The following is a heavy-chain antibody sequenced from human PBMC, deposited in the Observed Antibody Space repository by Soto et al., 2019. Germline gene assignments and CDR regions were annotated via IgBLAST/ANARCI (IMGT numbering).Heavy chain of an antibody. Sequence: QVQLVQSGAEVKKPGASVKVSCKASGYTFTSHDINWMRQATGQGLEWMGWMNPNSGHTNYAQKCQGRSTMTRDTSISTAYMELTNLRSEDTAIYYCASDMSTTWGQGTLVTVSS. J-gene: IGHJ5*02. D-gene: IGHD2-2*01. V-gene: IGHV1-8*01. CDR3: ASDMSTT. CDR2: MNPNSGHT. CDR1: GYTFTSHD.